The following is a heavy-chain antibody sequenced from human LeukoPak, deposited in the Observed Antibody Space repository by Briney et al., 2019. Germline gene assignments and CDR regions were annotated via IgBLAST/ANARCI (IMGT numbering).Heavy chain of an antibody. D-gene: IGHD3-22*01. V-gene: IGHV4-4*07. J-gene: IGHJ4*02. CDR1: GGSINSYY. Sequence: PSETLSLTCTVSGGSINSYYWSWIRQPAGKGLEWIGRIYTSGSTNYNPSLKSRVTMSLDTSKNQFSPKLSSVTAADTAVYYCARDRYYYDSSGYYYFDYWGQGTLVTVSS. CDR2: IYTSGST. CDR3: ARDRYYYDSSGYYYFDY.